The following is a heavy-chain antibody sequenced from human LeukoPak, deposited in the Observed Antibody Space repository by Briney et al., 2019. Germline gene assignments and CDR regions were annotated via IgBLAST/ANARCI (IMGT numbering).Heavy chain of an antibody. CDR3: AKSDIAAAGTGASDI. D-gene: IGHD6-13*01. J-gene: IGHJ3*02. Sequence: GGSLRLSCAASGFTFSSYAMHWVRQAPGKGLEYVSAISSNGGSTYYANSVKGRFTISRDNSKNTLYLQMHSLRAEDTAVYYCAKSDIAAAGTGASDIWGQGTMVTVSS. V-gene: IGHV3-64*01. CDR1: GFTFSSYA. CDR2: ISSNGGST.